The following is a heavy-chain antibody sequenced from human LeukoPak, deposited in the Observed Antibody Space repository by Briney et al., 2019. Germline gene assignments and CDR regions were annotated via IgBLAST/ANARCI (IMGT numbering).Heavy chain of an antibody. J-gene: IGHJ5*02. D-gene: IGHD1-14*01. CDR2: INPNSGGT. CDR3: ARRTFDWFDP. Sequence: ASVKVSCKASGYTFTGYYMHWVRQAPGQGLEWMGWINPNSGGTNYAQKFQGRVTMTRDTSISADYMELSRLRSEDTAVYYCARRTFDWFDPWGQETLVTVSS. V-gene: IGHV1-2*02. CDR1: GYTFTGYY.